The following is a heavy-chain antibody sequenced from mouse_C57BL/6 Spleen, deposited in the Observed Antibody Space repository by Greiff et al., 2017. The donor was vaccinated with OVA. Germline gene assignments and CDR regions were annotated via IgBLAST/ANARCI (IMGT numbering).Heavy chain of an antibody. CDR2: ISSGSSTI. D-gene: IGHD2-2*01. Sequence: EVKLVESGGGLVKPGGSLKLSCAASGFTFSDYGMHWVRQAPEKGLEWVAYISSGSSTIYYADTVKGRFTISRDNAKNTLFLQMTSLRSEDTAMYYCAKSYGSHFDYWGQGTTLTVSS. J-gene: IGHJ2*01. V-gene: IGHV5-17*01. CDR3: AKSYGSHFDY. CDR1: GFTFSDYG.